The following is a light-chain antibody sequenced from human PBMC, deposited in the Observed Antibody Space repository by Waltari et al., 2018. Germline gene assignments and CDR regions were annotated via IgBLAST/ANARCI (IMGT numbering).Light chain of an antibody. CDR3: QVWDRSRDQRV. Sequence: SYVLTQPPSVSVAPGKTARMTWEGDNLGSKSVHWYQQKPGQATVMVISYDSDGPSWSHERFCGCDSGNTATLTISRGEDGDEADYYCQVWDRSRDQRVFGGGTKLTVL. V-gene: IGLV3-21*04. CDR1: NLGSKS. CDR2: YDS. J-gene: IGLJ2*01.